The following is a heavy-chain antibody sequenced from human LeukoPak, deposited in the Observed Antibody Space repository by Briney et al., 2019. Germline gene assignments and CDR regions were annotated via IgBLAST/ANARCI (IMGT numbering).Heavy chain of an antibody. D-gene: IGHD6-6*01. Sequence: SETLSLTCTVSGGSISSYYWSWLRQPPGKGLEWIGYIYYSGSTNYNPSLKSRVTISVDTSKNQFSLKLSSVTAADTAVYYCARGGIAARRPTIYYYYCYMDVWGKGTTVTVSS. J-gene: IGHJ6*03. CDR3: ARGGIAARRPTIYYYYCYMDV. CDR1: GGSISSYY. V-gene: IGHV4-59*01. CDR2: IYYSGST.